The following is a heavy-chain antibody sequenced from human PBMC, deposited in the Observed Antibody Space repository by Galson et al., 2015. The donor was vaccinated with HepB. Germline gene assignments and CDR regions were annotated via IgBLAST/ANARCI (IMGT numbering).Heavy chain of an antibody. CDR2: INTNTGNP. J-gene: IGHJ4*02. V-gene: IGHV7-4-1*02. CDR3: ARSYSGLYCGGDCYYFDY. Sequence: SVKDSCKASGYTFTSYAMNWVRQAPGQGLEWMGWINTNTGNPTYAQGFTGRFVFSLDTSVSTAYLQISSLKAEDTAVYYCARSYSGLYCGGDCYYFDYWGQGTLVTVSS. CDR1: GYTFTSYA. D-gene: IGHD2-21*01.